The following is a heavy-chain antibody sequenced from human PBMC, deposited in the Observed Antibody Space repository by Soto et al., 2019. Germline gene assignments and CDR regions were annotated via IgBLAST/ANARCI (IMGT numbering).Heavy chain of an antibody. V-gene: IGHV3-23*01. CDR2: ISGSGGST. CDR1: GFTFSSYA. J-gene: IGHJ4*02. CDR3: AKDEEPYYDILTGYFPPDY. Sequence: GGSLRLSCAASGFTFSSYAMSWVRQAPGKGLEWVSAISGSGGSTYYADSVKARFTISRDNSKNTLYLQMNSLRAEDTAVYYCAKDEEPYYDILTGYFPPDYWGQGTLVTVSS. D-gene: IGHD3-9*01.